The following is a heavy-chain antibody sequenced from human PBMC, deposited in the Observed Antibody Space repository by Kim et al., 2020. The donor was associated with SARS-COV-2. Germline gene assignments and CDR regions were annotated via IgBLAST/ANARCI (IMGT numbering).Heavy chain of an antibody. D-gene: IGHD3-16*01. Sequence: ASVKVSCKTSGYTFTGYYIQWLRQAPEQGLEWMGWMRPNSGDTKYAQKFQGRVTMTRDTSISTAYLELSRLTSDDTAVYYCVRSKEGDFHFDYWGQGTQVTVPS. CDR1: GYTFTGYY. V-gene: IGHV1-2*02. CDR2: MRPNSGDT. CDR3: VRSKEGDFHFDY. J-gene: IGHJ4*02.